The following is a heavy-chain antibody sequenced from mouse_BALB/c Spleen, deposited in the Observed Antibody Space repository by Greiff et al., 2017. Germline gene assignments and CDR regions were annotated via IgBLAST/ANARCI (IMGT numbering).Heavy chain of an antibody. CDR1: GYTFTSYW. CDR2: IYPGDGDT. D-gene: IGHD2-1*01. V-gene: IGHV1-87*01. Sequence: VQLQQSGAELARPGASVKLSCKASGYTFTSYWMQWVKQRPGQGLEWIGAIYPGDGDTRYTQKFKGKATLTADKSSSTAYMQLSSLASEDSAVYYCARTYGNYEGYAMDYWGQGTSVTVSS. CDR3: ARTYGNYEGYAMDY. J-gene: IGHJ4*01.